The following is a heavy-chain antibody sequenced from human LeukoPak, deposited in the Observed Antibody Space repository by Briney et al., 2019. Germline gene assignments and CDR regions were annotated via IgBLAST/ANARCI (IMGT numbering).Heavy chain of an antibody. Sequence: GGSLRLSCAASGFTFSSYSMNWVRQAPGKGLEWVSGISWNSGSIGYADSVKGRFTISRDNAKNSLYLQMNSLRAEDTALYYCAKNHHRYCSGGSCYYYFDHWGQGTLVTVSS. CDR3: AKNHHRYCSGGSCYYYFDH. V-gene: IGHV3-9*01. D-gene: IGHD2-15*01. CDR2: ISWNSGSI. CDR1: GFTFSSYS. J-gene: IGHJ4*02.